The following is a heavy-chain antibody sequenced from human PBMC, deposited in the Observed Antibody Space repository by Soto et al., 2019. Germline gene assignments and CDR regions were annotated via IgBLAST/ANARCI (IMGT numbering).Heavy chain of an antibody. Sequence: QPXGSLRLSCAAAGVIFENFGMSWVRQAPGKGLEWISSISGSGFKKYYADSVKGRFTISRDNSKSTVYLELNNLSAEDTAVYHCAKNQGVELVPLATVDWFDPWGQGSVLTVS. V-gene: IGHV3-23*01. CDR3: AKNQGVELVPLATVDWFDP. CDR1: GVIFENFG. J-gene: IGHJ5*02. CDR2: ISGSGFKK. D-gene: IGHD1-26*01.